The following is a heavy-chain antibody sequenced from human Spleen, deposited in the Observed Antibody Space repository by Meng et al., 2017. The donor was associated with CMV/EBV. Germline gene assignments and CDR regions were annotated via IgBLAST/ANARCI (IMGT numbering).Heavy chain of an antibody. CDR3: ARGLVGVIVLMVYSIPYFDY. CDR1: GYSISSGYY. Sequence: SETLSLTCTVSGYSISSGYYWGWIRQPPGKGLEWIGSIYHSGSTYYNPSLKSRVTISVDTSKNQFSLKLSSVTAADTAVYYCARGLVGVIVLMVYSIPYFDYWGQGTLVTVSS. CDR2: IYHSGST. D-gene: IGHD2-8*01. J-gene: IGHJ4*02. V-gene: IGHV4-38-2*02.